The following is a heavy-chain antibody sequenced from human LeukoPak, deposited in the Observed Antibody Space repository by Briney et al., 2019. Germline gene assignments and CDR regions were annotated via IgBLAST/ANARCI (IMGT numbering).Heavy chain of an antibody. CDR1: GFTFSGYA. J-gene: IGHJ4*02. V-gene: IGHV3-48*02. CDR3: VRANSLMVRGVITYFDS. Sequence: GGSLRLSCAASGFTFSGYAMNWVRQAPGKGLEWVSHIYSSDTTYADSVKGRFTISRDNAKNSLYLQMNSLRDEDTAVYFCVRANSLMVRGVITYFDSWGQGTLVTVSS. CDR2: IYSSDTT. D-gene: IGHD3-10*01.